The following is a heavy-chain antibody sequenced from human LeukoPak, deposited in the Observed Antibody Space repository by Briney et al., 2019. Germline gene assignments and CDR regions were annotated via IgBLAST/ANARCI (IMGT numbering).Heavy chain of an antibody. CDR1: GFTFSSYS. V-gene: IGHV3-23*01. D-gene: IGHD6-19*01. Sequence: GGSLRLSCAVSGFTFSSYSMNWVRQAPGKGLEWVSGISDSGDRTQYADSVKGRFTISRDNSKNTLYLQMNSLRAEDTAIYYCAKERSGGWPFDYWGQGTLVTVSS. CDR3: AKERSGGWPFDY. CDR2: ISDSGDRT. J-gene: IGHJ4*02.